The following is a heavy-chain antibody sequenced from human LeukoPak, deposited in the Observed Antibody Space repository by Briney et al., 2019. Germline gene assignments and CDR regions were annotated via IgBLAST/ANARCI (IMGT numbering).Heavy chain of an antibody. Sequence: PGRSLRLSCAASGFTFSSYVMHWVRQAPGKGLVWVSRINSDGINTSYADSVKGRFTISRDNAKNTLNLQMNSLRAEDTAVYYCARDLGQYYDTSDNWFDPWGQGTLVTVSS. J-gene: IGHJ5*02. D-gene: IGHD3-22*01. CDR1: GFTFSSYV. CDR3: ARDLGQYYDTSDNWFDP. CDR2: INSDGINT. V-gene: IGHV3-74*01.